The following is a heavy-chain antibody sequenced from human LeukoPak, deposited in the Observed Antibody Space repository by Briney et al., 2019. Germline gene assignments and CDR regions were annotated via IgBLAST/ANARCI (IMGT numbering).Heavy chain of an antibody. CDR2: IIPILGIA. CDR3: AREGSSGLNAFDI. Sequence: SVKVSCKASGGTFSSYAISWVRQAPGQGLEWMGRIIPILGIANYAQKFQGRVTITADKSTSTAYMELSSLRSEDTAVYHCAREGSSGLNAFDIWGQGTMVTVSS. CDR1: GGTFSSYA. J-gene: IGHJ3*02. D-gene: IGHD6-19*01. V-gene: IGHV1-69*04.